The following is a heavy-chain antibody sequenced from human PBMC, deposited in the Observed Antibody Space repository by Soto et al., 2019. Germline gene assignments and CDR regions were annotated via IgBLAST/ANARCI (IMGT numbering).Heavy chain of an antibody. D-gene: IGHD3-16*01. CDR1: GFIFSDYY. CDR3: ARAGSYYYLWGNINY. Sequence: QVQVVESGGGLVKPGGSLRLSCAASGFIFSDYYMSWIRQAPGKGLEWVSYISSSSSHTNHADSVQGRFTISRDNAKNSLYLQMNSLRAEDTAVYYCARAGSYYYLWGNINYWGQGTLVTVSS. CDR2: ISSSSSHT. J-gene: IGHJ4*02. V-gene: IGHV3-11*05.